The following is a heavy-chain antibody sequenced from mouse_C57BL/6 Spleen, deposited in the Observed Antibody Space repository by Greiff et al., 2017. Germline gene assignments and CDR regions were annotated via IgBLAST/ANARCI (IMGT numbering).Heavy chain of an antibody. J-gene: IGHJ4*01. CDR2: IHPSDSDT. V-gene: IGHV1-74*01. Sequence: QFQLQQPGAELVKPGASVKVSCKASGYTFTSYWMHWVKQRPGQGLEWIGRIHPSDSDTNYNQKFKGKATLTVDKSSSTAYMQLSSLTSEDSAVYYCATPYDYDGYYYAMDYWGQGTSVTVSS. D-gene: IGHD2-4*01. CDR1: GYTFTSYW. CDR3: ATPYDYDGYYYAMDY.